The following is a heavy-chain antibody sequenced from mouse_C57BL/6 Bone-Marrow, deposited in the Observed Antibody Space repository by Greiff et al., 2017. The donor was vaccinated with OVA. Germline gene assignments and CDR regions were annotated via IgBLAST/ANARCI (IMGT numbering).Heavy chain of an antibody. CDR3: ARFDYDAY. CDR1: GYAFSSSW. J-gene: IGHJ3*01. CDR2: IYPGDGDT. V-gene: IGHV1-82*01. D-gene: IGHD2-4*01. Sequence: QVQLQQSGPELVKPGASVKISCKASGYAFSSSWMNWVKQRPGKGLEWIGRIYPGDGDTNYNGKFKGKATLTADKSSSTAYMQISSLTSEDSAVYFCARFDYDAYWGQGTLVTVSA.